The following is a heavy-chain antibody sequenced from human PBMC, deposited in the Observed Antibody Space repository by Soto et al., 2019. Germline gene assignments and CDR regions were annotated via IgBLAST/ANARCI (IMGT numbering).Heavy chain of an antibody. CDR3: ARDSLGITAAGHY. CDR2: VYTHGST. Sequence: ASETLSLTCIVSGASISGYYWSWIRQPAGKGLEWIGRVYTHGSTSYNPSLKSRVTMSLDTSKNRFSLRLSSVTAADTAVYYCARDSLGITAAGHYWGQGTLVTVSS. D-gene: IGHD3-16*01. J-gene: IGHJ4*02. V-gene: IGHV4-4*07. CDR1: GASISGYY.